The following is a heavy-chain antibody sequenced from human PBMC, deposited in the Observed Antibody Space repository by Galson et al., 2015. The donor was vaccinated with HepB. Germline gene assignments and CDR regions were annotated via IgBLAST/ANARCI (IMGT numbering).Heavy chain of an antibody. CDR3: ARVLGDAFDI. Sequence: SLRLSCAASGFTFSSYSMHWVRQAPGKGLERVTSISSSDSYIYYADSVKGRFTISRDNAKNSLYLQMNSLRAEDTAVYYCARVLGDAFDIWGQGTMVTVSS. J-gene: IGHJ3*02. V-gene: IGHV3-21*01. D-gene: IGHD7-27*01. CDR1: GFTFSSYS. CDR2: ISSSDSYI.